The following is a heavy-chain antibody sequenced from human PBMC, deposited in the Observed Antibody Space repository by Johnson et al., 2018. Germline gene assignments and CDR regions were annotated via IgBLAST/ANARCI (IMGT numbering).Heavy chain of an antibody. CDR2: INPSAGST. V-gene: IGHV1-46*01. CDR3: ARDPYYYYMDV. Sequence: QVQLVQSGAEVKKPGASVKVSCKASGYTFTAYYMHWVRQAPGQGLEWMGIINPSAGSTSYAQKFQGRVTMTRDTSTSTVYMELSSLRSEDTAVYYWARDPYYYYMDVWGKGTTVTVSS. J-gene: IGHJ6*03. CDR1: GYTFTAYY.